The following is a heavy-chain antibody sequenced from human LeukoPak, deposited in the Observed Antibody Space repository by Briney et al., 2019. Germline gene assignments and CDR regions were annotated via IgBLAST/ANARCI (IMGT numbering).Heavy chain of an antibody. J-gene: IGHJ4*02. D-gene: IGHD2-8*01. V-gene: IGHV5-51*01. Sequence: GESLKISCKGSGYSFTSYWIGWVRQMPGKGLEWMGIICPGDSDTRYSPSFQGQVTISADKSISTAYLQWSSLKASDTAMYYCARSMVSVITPFDFWGQGTLVTVSS. CDR1: GYSFTSYW. CDR2: ICPGDSDT. CDR3: ARSMVSVITPFDF.